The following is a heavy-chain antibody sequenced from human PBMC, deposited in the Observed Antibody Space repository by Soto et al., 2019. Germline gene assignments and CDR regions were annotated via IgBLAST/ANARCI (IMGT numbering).Heavy chain of an antibody. D-gene: IGHD6-6*01. CDR2: ISGSGGST. CDR1: GFTFSSYA. V-gene: IGHV3-23*01. Sequence: GGSLRLSCAASGFTFSSYAMSWVRQAPGKGLEWVSAISGSGGSTYYADSVKGRFTISRDNSKNTLYLQMNSLRAEDTAVYYCAKDFHSSYARNYYYYYYMDVWGKGTTVTVSS. CDR3: AKDFHSSYARNYYYYYYMDV. J-gene: IGHJ6*03.